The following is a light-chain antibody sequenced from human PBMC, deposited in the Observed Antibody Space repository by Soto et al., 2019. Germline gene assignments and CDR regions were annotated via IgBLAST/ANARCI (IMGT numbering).Light chain of an antibody. J-gene: IGKJ5*01. CDR1: QGISSY. CDR3: QQLNSYPLT. Sequence: DIQLTQSPSFLSASVGDRVTITCRASQGISSYLAWYQQKPGKAPKLLIYAAATLQSGVPSRFSGSGSGREFNLTISSLQPEDFATYYCQQLNSYPLTFGQGTRLEIK. V-gene: IGKV1-9*01. CDR2: AAA.